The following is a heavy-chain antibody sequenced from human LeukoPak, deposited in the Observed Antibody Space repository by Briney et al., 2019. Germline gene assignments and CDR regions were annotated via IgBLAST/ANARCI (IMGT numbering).Heavy chain of an antibody. D-gene: IGHD4-17*01. CDR3: ARDFRNTGFDY. J-gene: IGHJ4*02. V-gene: IGHV3-11*01. CDR2: ICSDSRII. CDR1: EFPFSKFC. Sequence: GGSLRLSCVVSEFPFSKFCMRWVRQAPGKGLEWISYICSDSRIIHYADSVKGRFTISRDNGKNSLYLQMNSLRAEDTAVYYCARDFRNTGFDYWGQGTLVTVSS.